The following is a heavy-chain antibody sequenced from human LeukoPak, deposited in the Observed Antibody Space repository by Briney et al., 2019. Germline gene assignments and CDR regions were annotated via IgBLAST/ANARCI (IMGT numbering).Heavy chain of an antibody. CDR2: IKQDGSEK. J-gene: IGHJ4*02. CDR3: ASKYTSTWDGYY. Sequence: GGSLRLSCAASGFTFSSCWMSWVRQAPGKGLQWVANIKQDGSEKYYVNSVKGRFTISRDNAKNSVYQQMNSLRAEDTAVYYCASKYTSTWDGYYWGQGTLVTVSS. D-gene: IGHD6-13*01. CDR1: GFTFSSCW. V-gene: IGHV3-7*01.